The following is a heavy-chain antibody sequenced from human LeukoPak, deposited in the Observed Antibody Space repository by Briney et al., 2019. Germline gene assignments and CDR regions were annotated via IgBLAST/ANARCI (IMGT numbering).Heavy chain of an antibody. D-gene: IGHD3-16*01. CDR3: ARHRDYYDP. J-gene: IGHJ4*02. Sequence: SETLSLTCTVSGASINNNFWTWIRQPPGKGLEWIGYIYSSGSANYNPSLKSRVTISGDTSKNQISLKLTSVTASDTAVYFCARHRDYYDPGGQGTLVTVSS. V-gene: IGHV4-59*08. CDR2: IYSSGSA. CDR1: GASINNNF.